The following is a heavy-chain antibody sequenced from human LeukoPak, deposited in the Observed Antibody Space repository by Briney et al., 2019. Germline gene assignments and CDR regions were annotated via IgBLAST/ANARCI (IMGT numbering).Heavy chain of an antibody. D-gene: IGHD2-8*01. V-gene: IGHV1-69*13. CDR1: GGTFKNYA. CDR2: IIPIFGTT. Sequence: SVKVSCKASGGTFKNYAVSWVRQAPGQGLEWVGGIIPIFGTTNYTQQFQGRVTITAEESTSTVYLELSSLRSDDTAVYYCARSYLVFNWLDPWGQRTLVTVSS. CDR3: ARSYLVFNWLDP. J-gene: IGHJ5*02.